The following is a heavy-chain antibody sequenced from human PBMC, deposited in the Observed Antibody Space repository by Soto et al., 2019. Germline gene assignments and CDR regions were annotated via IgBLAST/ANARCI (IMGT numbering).Heavy chain of an antibody. Sequence: GESLKISCXGSGYSFTSYWIGWVRQMPGKGLEWMGIIYPGDSDTRYSPSFQGQVTISADKSISTAYLQWSSLKASDTAMYYCARWLNYEGIAVENPGAFDIWGQGTMVTVSS. V-gene: IGHV5-51*01. CDR1: GYSFTSYW. J-gene: IGHJ3*02. CDR2: IYPGDSDT. D-gene: IGHD6-19*01. CDR3: ARWLNYEGIAVENPGAFDI.